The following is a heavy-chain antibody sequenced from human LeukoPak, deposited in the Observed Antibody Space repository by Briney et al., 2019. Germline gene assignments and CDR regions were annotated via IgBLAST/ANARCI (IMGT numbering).Heavy chain of an antibody. CDR2: MNPNSGNT. V-gene: IGHV1-8*01. CDR3: ARVIAVAGHGAYFQH. D-gene: IGHD6-19*01. J-gene: IGHJ1*01. CDR1: GYTFTSYD. Sequence: ASVKVSCKASGYTFTSYDINWVRQATGQGLEWMGWMNPNSGNTGYAQKFQGRVTMTRNTSISTAYMELSSLRSEDTAVYYCARVIAVAGHGAYFQHWGQGTLVTVSS.